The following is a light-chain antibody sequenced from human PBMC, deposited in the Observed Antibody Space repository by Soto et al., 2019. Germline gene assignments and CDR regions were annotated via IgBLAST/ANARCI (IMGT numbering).Light chain of an antibody. J-gene: IGKJ1*01. V-gene: IGKV3-15*01. CDR3: QHYNNWPWT. Sequence: EIVMTQSPATLSVSPGERATLSCRATHSVGTNLAWYQQRPGQVPRLLIYGAATRAAGRSARFSGSGAGTELTLTISSLQSEDVAVYYCQHYNNWPWTFGPGTKVDIK. CDR1: HSVGTN. CDR2: GAA.